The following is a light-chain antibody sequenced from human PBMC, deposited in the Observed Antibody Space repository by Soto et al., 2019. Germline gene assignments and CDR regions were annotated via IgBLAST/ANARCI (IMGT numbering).Light chain of an antibody. CDR3: QQSFSTPT. J-gene: IGKJ5*01. V-gene: IGKV1-39*01. CDR2: SAS. CDR1: QRINIY. Sequence: DIEMPQSPSSLSTSIEDRVTIICRASQRINIYLNWYRQKPGKAPELLIYSASNLQSGVPSRFSGSGSGTDFTLTISGLQSEDFATYYCQQSFSTPTFGQGTRLEIK.